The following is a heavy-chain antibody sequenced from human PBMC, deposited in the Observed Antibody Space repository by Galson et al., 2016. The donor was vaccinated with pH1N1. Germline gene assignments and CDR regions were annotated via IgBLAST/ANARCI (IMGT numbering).Heavy chain of an antibody. CDR2: INTRNGYT. Sequence: SVKVSCKASGDTFNRCGITWVLQAPGQGLQWMGWINTRNGYTKNSQKFQGRVTMTTDTTTSTVYLELRSLKSDDTGVYFCARGRGDLAGYYYGLDVWGQGTTVTVSS. J-gene: IGHJ6*02. D-gene: IGHD3-10*01. CDR3: ARGRGDLAGYYYGLDV. V-gene: IGHV1-18*01. CDR1: GDTFNRCG.